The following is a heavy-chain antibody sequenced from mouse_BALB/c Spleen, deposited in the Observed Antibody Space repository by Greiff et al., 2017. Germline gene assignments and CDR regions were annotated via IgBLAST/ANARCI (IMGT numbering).Heavy chain of an antibody. J-gene: IGHJ4*01. D-gene: IGHD2-12*01. CDR1: GFTFSSYA. CDR3: ARDYEGYAMDY. V-gene: IGHV5-9-4*01. Sequence: EVKLMESGGGLVKPGGSLKLSCAASGFTFSSYAMSWVRQSPEKRLEWVAEISSGGSYTYYPDTVTGRFTISRDNAKNTLYLEMSSLRSEDTAMYYCARDYEGYAMDYWGQGTSVTVSS. CDR2: ISSGGSYT.